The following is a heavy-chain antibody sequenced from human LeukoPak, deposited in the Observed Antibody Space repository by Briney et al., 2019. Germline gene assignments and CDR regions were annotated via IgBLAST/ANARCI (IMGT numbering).Heavy chain of an antibody. V-gene: IGHV4-59*08. Sequence: KPSETLSLTCTVSGGSISNYYWSWIRQPPGKGLEWIGYIYFSGSSNQNPSLRSRVTMSVDTSENQFSLKLSSVTAADTAVYYCARHVRSGYNLLDYWGQGTLVTVSS. J-gene: IGHJ4*02. CDR3: ARHVRSGYNLLDY. CDR2: IYFSGSS. CDR1: GGSISNYY. D-gene: IGHD5-24*01.